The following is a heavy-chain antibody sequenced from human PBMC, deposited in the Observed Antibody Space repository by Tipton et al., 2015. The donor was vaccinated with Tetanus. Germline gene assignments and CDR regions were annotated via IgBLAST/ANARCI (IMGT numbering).Heavy chain of an antibody. D-gene: IGHD2-15*01. CDR3: ARGGLCVGPACAGISPLLDV. Sequence: TLSLTCSVSGGSTSYYYWSWIRQSPGKGLEWIGHIYYNGSTKYNPSLKSRVTVSLDTSKKHFSLRLSSVAAADTAVYYCARGGLCVGPACAGISPLLDVWGRGTLVTVSS. V-gene: IGHV4-59*01. CDR2: IYYNGST. CDR1: GGSTSYYY. J-gene: IGHJ2*01.